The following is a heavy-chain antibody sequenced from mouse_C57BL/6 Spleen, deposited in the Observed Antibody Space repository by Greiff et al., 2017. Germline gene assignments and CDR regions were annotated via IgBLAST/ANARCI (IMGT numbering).Heavy chain of an antibody. Sequence: QVQLQQPGAELVRPGSSVKLSCKASGYTFTSYWMDWVKQRPGQGLEWIGNIYPSDSETHYNQKFKDKATLTVDKSSSTAYMQLSSLTSEDSAVXYCARPSLLTAMDYWGQGTSVTVSS. CDR2: IYPSDSET. CDR3: ARPSLLTAMDY. V-gene: IGHV1-61*01. J-gene: IGHJ4*01. D-gene: IGHD2-1*01. CDR1: GYTFTSYW.